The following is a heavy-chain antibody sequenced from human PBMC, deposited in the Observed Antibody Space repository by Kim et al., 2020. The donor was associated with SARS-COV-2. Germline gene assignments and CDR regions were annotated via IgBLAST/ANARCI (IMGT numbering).Heavy chain of an antibody. D-gene: IGHD2-2*01. V-gene: IGHV3-48*03. J-gene: IGHJ6*01. CDR1: GFTFSTYE. Sequence: GGSLRLSCAASGFTFSTYEMNWVRQAPGKGLEWISYISTSGSTIYYADSVKDRFTISRDNAKSSLSLQMNSLRAEDTAVYYCARSLYCSSTSCFYGMDV. CDR3: ARSLYCSSTSCFYGMDV. CDR2: ISTSGSTI.